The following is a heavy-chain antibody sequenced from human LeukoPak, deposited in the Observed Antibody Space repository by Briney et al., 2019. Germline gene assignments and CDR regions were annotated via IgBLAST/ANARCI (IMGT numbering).Heavy chain of an antibody. V-gene: IGHV1-18*01. J-gene: IGHJ5*02. CDR1: GYTFTSYG. Sequence: ASVKVSCKASGYTFTSYGISWVRQAPGQGLEWMGWISAYNGNTNYAQKLQGRVTMTTDTSTSTASMELRSLRSDDTAVYYCARAPGGYSGYDGENWFDPWGQGPLVTVSS. CDR2: ISAYNGNT. CDR3: ARAPGGYSGYDGENWFDP. D-gene: IGHD5-12*01.